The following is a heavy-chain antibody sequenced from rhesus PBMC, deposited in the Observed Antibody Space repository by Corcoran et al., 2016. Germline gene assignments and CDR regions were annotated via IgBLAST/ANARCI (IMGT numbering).Heavy chain of an antibody. Sequence: QVQLQESGPGVVKPSETLSLTCAVSGGSILDRYRRSWIRQPPAKGMEWVGYIYGSSTSTNYNPSLKSRVTISKDTSKNQFSLKLSSVTAADTAVYYCARGLYYNFWSGYYSSGLDSWGQGVVVTVSS. CDR1: GGSILDRYR. CDR3: ARGLYYNFWSGYYSSGLDS. V-gene: IGHV4S10*01. J-gene: IGHJ6*01. CDR2: IYGSSTST. D-gene: IGHD3-3*01.